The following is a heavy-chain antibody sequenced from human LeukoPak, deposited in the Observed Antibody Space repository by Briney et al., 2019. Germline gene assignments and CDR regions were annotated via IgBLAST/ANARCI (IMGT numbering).Heavy chain of an antibody. CDR3: ARDPAKKYYDSTGYFDY. CDR2: TWFNGNHQ. Sequence: PGGSLRLSCAASGFTFNHYGMHWVRQAPGKGLEWLAFTWFNGNHQDYADSVKGRFTISRDNSKNTLYLQLNSLRGEDTALYYCARDPAKKYYDSTGYFDYWGQGTLVTVSS. V-gene: IGHV3-33*01. J-gene: IGHJ4*02. CDR1: GFTFNHYG. D-gene: IGHD3-22*01.